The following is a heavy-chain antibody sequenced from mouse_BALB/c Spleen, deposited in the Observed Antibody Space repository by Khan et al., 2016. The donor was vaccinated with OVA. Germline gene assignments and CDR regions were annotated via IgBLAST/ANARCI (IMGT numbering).Heavy chain of an antibody. CDR2: IDPFNGST. CDR3: ARNGTCSWFAY. Sequence: VQLKQSGPELMKPGASVKISCKASGYSFTTYYIHWVKQSHGKSLEWIGYIDPFNGSTTYNQKFKGKATLTVDKSSSTAYMHLSSLPSEDSAVXYCARNGTCSWFAYWGQGTLVTVPA. V-gene: IGHV1S135*01. CDR1: GYSFTTYY. D-gene: IGHD1-1*01. J-gene: IGHJ3*01.